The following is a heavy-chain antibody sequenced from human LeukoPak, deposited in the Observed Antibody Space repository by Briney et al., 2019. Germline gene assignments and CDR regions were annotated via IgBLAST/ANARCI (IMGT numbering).Heavy chain of an antibody. CDR1: GFTFSSYG. Sequence: GGSLRLSCAASGFTFSSYGMHWVRQAPGKGLEWVAVIWYDGSNKYYADSVKGRFTISRDYSKNTLYLQMNSLRAEDTAVYYCAKGDSSGYYTYFQHWGQGTLVTVSS. J-gene: IGHJ1*01. V-gene: IGHV3-33*06. D-gene: IGHD3-22*01. CDR3: AKGDSSGYYTYFQH. CDR2: IWYDGSNK.